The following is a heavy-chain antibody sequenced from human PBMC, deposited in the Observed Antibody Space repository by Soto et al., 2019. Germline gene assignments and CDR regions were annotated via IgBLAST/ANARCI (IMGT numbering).Heavy chain of an antibody. D-gene: IGHD2-2*01. CDR3: ARDLIVVVPVAGYYYYYGMDG. CDR1: GYTFTGYY. V-gene: IGHV1-2*02. Sequence: ASVKVSCKASGYTFTGYYMHWVRQAPGQGREWMGWINPNSGGTNYAQKFQGRVTMTRDTSISTAYMELSRLRSDDTAVYYCARDLIVVVPVAGYYYYYGMDGWGQGTTVTVSS. J-gene: IGHJ6*02. CDR2: INPNSGGT.